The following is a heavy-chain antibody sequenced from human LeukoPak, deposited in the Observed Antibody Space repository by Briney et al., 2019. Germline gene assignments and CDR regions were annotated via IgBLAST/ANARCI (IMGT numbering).Heavy chain of an antibody. CDR2: ISGSGDNT. D-gene: IGHD2-21*02. CDR1: GFTSSNYA. V-gene: IGHV3-23*01. CDR3: AKDFVVVPGNVNYFDY. J-gene: IGHJ4*02. Sequence: GGSLRLSCAASGFTSSNYAMSWVRQAPGKGLEWVSAISGSGDNTYYADSVKGRFTVSRDNSKNTLYVQMKSLRAEDTADYYCAKDFVVVPGNVNYFDYWGQGTLVTVSS.